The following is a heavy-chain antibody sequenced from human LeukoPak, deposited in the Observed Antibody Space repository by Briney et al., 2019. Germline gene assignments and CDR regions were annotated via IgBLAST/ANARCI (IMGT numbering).Heavy chain of an antibody. V-gene: IGHV3-30*03. Sequence: PGGSLRLSCAASGFTFSRYGIHWVRQAPGRGLEWVAVISYDGSNKYYADSVKGRFTISRDNSKNTLYLQMNSLRAEDTAVYYCARELTRVTYYYDSSGYYSAFDYWGQGTLVTVSS. D-gene: IGHD3-22*01. CDR2: ISYDGSNK. J-gene: IGHJ4*02. CDR1: GFTFSRYG. CDR3: ARELTRVTYYYDSSGYYSAFDY.